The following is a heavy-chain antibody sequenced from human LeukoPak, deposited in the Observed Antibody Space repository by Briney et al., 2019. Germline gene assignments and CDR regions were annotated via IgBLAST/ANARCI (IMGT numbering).Heavy chain of an antibody. D-gene: IGHD3-10*01. CDR1: GGTFSSYA. V-gene: IGHV1-69*05. Sequence: ASVKVSCKASGGTFSSYAISWVRQAPGQGLEWLGGIIPIFGTANFAQKFQGRVTITTDESTSTAYMELSSLRSEDTAVYYCARDSSMVREEYLGGYYYYYYMDVWGKGTTVTVSS. CDR3: ARDSSMVREEYLGGYYYYYYMDV. CDR2: IIPIFGTA. J-gene: IGHJ6*03.